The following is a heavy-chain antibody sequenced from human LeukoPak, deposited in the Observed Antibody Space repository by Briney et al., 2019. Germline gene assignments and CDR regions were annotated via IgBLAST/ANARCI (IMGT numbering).Heavy chain of an antibody. J-gene: IGHJ6*02. V-gene: IGHV3-23*01. CDR1: GFTFSNYA. CDR3: AKLGALMKNGLDV. Sequence: GGSLRLSCAASGFTFSNYAMSWVRQAPGKGLEWVSDISGSGRTTNYADSVKGRFTISRDRSKNTLDLQVNSLRAEDTAVYYCAKLGALMKNGLDVWGQGTTVTVSS. CDR2: ISGSGRTT. D-gene: IGHD3-16*01.